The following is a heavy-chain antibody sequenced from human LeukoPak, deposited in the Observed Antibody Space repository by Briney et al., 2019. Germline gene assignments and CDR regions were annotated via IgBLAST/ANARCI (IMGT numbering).Heavy chain of an antibody. CDR2: SFYTGST. V-gene: IGHV4-59*01. Sequence: SETLSLTCTVSGASISNYYWTWIRQPPGKGLEWIGDSFYTGSTNYNPSLKSRVTISVDTSKNQFSLRLTSVTAADTAVYYCARVGDILTFSVTEAFDIWGQGTMVTVSS. D-gene: IGHD3-9*01. J-gene: IGHJ3*02. CDR1: GASISNYY. CDR3: ARVGDILTFSVTEAFDI.